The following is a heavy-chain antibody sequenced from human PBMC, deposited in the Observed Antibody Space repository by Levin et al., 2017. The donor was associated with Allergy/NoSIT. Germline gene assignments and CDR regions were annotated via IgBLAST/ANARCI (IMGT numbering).Heavy chain of an antibody. CDR2: IYWDNDK. Sequence: SGPTLVKPTQTLTLTCTFSGFSLRTSGVGVGWIRQPPGGALEWLAIIYWDNDKRYSPSLKTRLTIIKDSSKNQVFLTVTNMDPVDTATYYCVHRRDYGFWGYWGQGIRVTVSS. D-gene: IGHD4-17*01. V-gene: IGHV2-5*02. J-gene: IGHJ4*02. CDR3: VHRRDYGFWGY. CDR1: GFSLRTSGVG.